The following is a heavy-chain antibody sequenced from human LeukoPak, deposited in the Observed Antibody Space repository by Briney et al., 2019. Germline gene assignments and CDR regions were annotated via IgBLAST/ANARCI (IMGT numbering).Heavy chain of an antibody. CDR3: ARDPYYYGSGSYYK. CDR1: GFTFSSFG. Sequence: GGSLRLSCAASGFTFSSFGMNWVRQAPGKGLEWVSSISSSSSYIYYADSVKGRFTISRDNAKNPLYLQMNSLRAEDTAVYYCARDPYYYGSGSYYKWGQGTLVTVSS. V-gene: IGHV3-21*01. J-gene: IGHJ4*02. D-gene: IGHD3-10*01. CDR2: ISSSSSYI.